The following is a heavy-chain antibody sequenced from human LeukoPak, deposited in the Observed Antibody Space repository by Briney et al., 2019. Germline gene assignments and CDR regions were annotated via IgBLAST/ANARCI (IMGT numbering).Heavy chain of an antibody. J-gene: IGHJ4*02. D-gene: IGHD2-15*01. V-gene: IGHV3-7*03. Sequence: GGSLRLSCAASRFTFRSYWMSWVCQAPGKGLEWVANIKQDGSERYYVDSVKGRFTISRDNAKNLVYLQLNSLRVEDTAVYYCARDGGPFDSWGQGTLVTVSS. CDR3: ARDGGPFDS. CDR2: IKQDGSER. CDR1: RFTFRSYW.